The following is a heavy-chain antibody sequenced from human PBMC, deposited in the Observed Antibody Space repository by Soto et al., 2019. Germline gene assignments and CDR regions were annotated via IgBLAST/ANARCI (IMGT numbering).Heavy chain of an antibody. CDR1: GFTFSTYA. CDR3: AKHFVNGEVDY. V-gene: IGHV3-23*01. CDR2: VSDGGSDA. J-gene: IGHJ4*02. D-gene: IGHD3-10*01. Sequence: EVQLLESGGGLVQPGGSLRLSCAASGFTFSTYAMSWVCQPPGKGLEWVSIVSDGGSDAFYADSVKGRFAISRDNSKNTLYPQMNSLTAEDTAVYYCAKHFVNGEVDYWGQGTPVTVSS.